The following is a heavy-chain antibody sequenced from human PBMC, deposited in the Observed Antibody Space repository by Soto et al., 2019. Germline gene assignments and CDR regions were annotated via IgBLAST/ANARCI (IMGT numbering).Heavy chain of an antibody. CDR2: IIPIFDTP. V-gene: IGHV1-69*01. J-gene: IGHJ4*02. CDR3: ARSIGSGGVIGGFDY. D-gene: IGHD3-16*02. CDR1: GGTFNMYA. Sequence: QVQLVQSGAEVRKPGSAVRVSCKASGGTFNMYAMNWVRQAPGQGLEWMAGIIPIFDTPRYSQQFQGRVTITVDESTSTAYMELSSLRSEDTAIYYCARSIGSGGVIGGFDYGGQVTLVTVAS.